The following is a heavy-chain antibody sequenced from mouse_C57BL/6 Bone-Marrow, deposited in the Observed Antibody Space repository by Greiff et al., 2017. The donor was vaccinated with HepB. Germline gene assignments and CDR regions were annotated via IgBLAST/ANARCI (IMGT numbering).Heavy chain of an antibody. J-gene: IGHJ3*01. Sequence: EVKLVESGPGLVKPSQSLSLTCSVTGYSITSGYYWNWIRQFPGNKLEWMGYISYDGSNNYNPSLKNRISITRDTSKNQFFLKLNSVTTEDTATYYCARKALRQLGGFAYWGQGTLVTVSA. CDR1: GYSITSGYY. CDR2: ISYDGSN. V-gene: IGHV3-6*01. CDR3: ARKALRQLGGFAY. D-gene: IGHD6-1*01.